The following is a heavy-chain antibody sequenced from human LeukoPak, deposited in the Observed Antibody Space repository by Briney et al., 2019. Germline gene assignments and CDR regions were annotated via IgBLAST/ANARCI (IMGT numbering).Heavy chain of an antibody. CDR3: ARGLPRIMRELLRSRPKPLNFDY. D-gene: IGHD1-26*01. J-gene: IGHJ4*02. Sequence: SETLCLTCAAYGVSFSGYYWNWIRQPPGKGLEWIWEINHSGSTNYNPSLKSRVTISVDTSKNQYSLKLSSVTAADTAVYYCARGLPRIMRELLRSRPKPLNFDYWGQGTLVTVSS. V-gene: IGHV4-34*01. CDR1: GVSFSGYY. CDR2: INHSGST.